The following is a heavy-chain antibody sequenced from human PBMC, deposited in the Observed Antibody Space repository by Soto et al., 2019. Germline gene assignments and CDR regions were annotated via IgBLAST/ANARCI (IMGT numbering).Heavy chain of an antibody. D-gene: IGHD3-9*01. V-gene: IGHV4-30-2*01. CDR3: ASAYYYYDILTGYYRVRATEFFQH. CDR2: IYHSGST. Sequence: SETLSLTCAVSGGSISSGGYSWSWIRQPPGKGLEWIGYIYHSGSTYYNPSLKRRVTISVDRSKNQFSLKLSSVTAADTAVYYCASAYYYYDILTGYYRVRATEFFQHWGQGTLVIVSS. J-gene: IGHJ1*01. CDR1: GGSISSGGYS.